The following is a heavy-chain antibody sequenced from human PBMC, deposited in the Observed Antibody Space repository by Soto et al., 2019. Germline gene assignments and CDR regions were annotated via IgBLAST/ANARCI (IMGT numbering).Heavy chain of an antibody. CDR2: IYPGDSDT. CDR3: ARPNYDILTGYYSSFDY. V-gene: IGHV5-51*01. D-gene: IGHD3-9*01. CDR1: GYSFTNFW. Sequence: SLKISCKGSGYSFTNFWIGWVRPIPRESLEWMGIIYPGDSDTRYSPSFQGQVTISADKSISTAYLQWSSLKASDTAMYYCARPNYDILTGYYSSFDYWGQGTLVTVSS. J-gene: IGHJ4*02.